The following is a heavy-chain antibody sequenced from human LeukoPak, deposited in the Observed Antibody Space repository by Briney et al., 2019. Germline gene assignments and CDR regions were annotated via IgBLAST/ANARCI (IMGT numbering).Heavy chain of an antibody. CDR1: GGSISSSSYY. CDR2: IYYSGST. CDR3: ASHVLRFLEWLPLDAFDI. D-gene: IGHD3-3*01. V-gene: IGHV4-39*01. Sequence: SETLSLTCPVSGGSISSSSYYWSWIRQPPGKGLEWIGSIYYSGSTYYNPSLKSRVTISVDTSKNQFSLKLSSVTAADTAVYYCASHVLRFLEWLPLDAFDIWGQGTMVTVSS. J-gene: IGHJ3*02.